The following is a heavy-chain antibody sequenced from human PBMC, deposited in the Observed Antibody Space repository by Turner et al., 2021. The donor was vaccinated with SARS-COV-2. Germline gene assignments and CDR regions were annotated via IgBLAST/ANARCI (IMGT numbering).Heavy chain of an antibody. CDR3: ARDVVTATPGLDY. CDR1: GLTFSNVW. J-gene: IGHJ4*02. Sequence: EVQLMESGGGPVKPGGSLRLSCVGSGLTFSNVWMTWVRQAPGKGLEWVARINSEGSSTSYADSVKGRFTISRDNAKNTLYLQMNSLRAEDTAVYYCARDVVTATPGLDYWGQGTLVTVSS. CDR2: INSEGSST. D-gene: IGHD2-15*01. V-gene: IGHV3-74*01.